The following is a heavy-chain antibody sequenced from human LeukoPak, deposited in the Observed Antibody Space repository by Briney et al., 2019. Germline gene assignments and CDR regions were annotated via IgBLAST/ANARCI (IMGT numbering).Heavy chain of an antibody. CDR2: ISAYNGDT. V-gene: IGHV1-18*01. CDR3: ARGSYYDY. CDR1: GYTFTTYG. J-gene: IGHJ4*02. Sequence: GASVKVSCKASGYTFTTYGISWVRQAPGQGLEWMGWISAYNGDTNYEQKFQGRLTMTTEKSTTTAYMELRSLRSDDTAVYYCARGSYYDYWGQGTLVTVSS. D-gene: IGHD1-26*01.